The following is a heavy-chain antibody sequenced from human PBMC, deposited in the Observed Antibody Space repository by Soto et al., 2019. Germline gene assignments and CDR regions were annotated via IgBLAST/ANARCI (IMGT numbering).Heavy chain of an antibody. CDR2: RLYSGLT. D-gene: IGHD2-15*01. J-gene: IGHJ6*02. CDR3: APLSVSLSGPYGIHV. CDR1: GYSVSSSDYY. V-gene: IGHV4-39*01. Sequence: PSETLSLTCSVSGYSVSSSDYYWAWIRQPPGKGLEWIGSRLYSGLTYYNPSLKSRVTLSVDTSKNQFSVRLNSVTASDTAVYYCAPLSVSLSGPYGIHVWGQGTTVTVSS.